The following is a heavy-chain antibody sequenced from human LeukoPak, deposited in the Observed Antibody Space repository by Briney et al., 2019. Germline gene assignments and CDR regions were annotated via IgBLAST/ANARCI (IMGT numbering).Heavy chain of an antibody. V-gene: IGHV4-31*03. CDR2: IYYSGST. CDR1: GGSISSGGYY. Sequence: SQTLSLTCTVSGGSISSGGYYWSWIRQHPGKGLEWIGYIYYSGSTYYNPSLKSRVTISVDTSKNQFSLKLSSVTAADTAVYYCARTYYYDSSGPTPCFDYWGQGTLVTVSS. CDR3: ARTYYYDSSGPTPCFDY. J-gene: IGHJ4*02. D-gene: IGHD3-22*01.